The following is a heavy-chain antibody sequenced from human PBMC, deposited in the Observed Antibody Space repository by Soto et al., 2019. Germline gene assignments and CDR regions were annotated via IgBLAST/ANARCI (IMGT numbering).Heavy chain of an antibody. CDR1: GGSISSGGYY. CDR2: IYYSGSA. CDR3: AGVYRCCGYSYGDGAKFDY. D-gene: IGHD5-18*01. Sequence: SETLSLTCTVSGGSISSGGYYWSWIRQHPGKGLEWIGYIYYSGSAYYNPSLKSRVTISVDTSKNQFSLKLSSVTAADTAVYYCAGVYRCCGYSYGDGAKFDYWGQGTLVTVSS. V-gene: IGHV4-31*03. J-gene: IGHJ4*02.